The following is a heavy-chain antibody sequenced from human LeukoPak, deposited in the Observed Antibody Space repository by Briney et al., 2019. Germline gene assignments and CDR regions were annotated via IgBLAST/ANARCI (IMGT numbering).Heavy chain of an antibody. V-gene: IGHV4-30-2*01. CDR2: IYHSGST. Sequence: SETLSLTCAVSGGSISSGGYSWSWIRQPPGKGLEWIGYIYHSGSTYYNPSLKSRVTISVDRSKNQFSLKLSSVTAADTAVYYCAGGRGYYYGSGSFWFDPWGQGTLSPSPQ. J-gene: IGHJ5*02. CDR3: AGGRGYYYGSGSFWFDP. CDR1: GGSISSGGYS. D-gene: IGHD3-10*01.